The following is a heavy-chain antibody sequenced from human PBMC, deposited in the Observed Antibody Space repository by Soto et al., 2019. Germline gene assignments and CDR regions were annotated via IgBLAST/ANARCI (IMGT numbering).Heavy chain of an antibody. J-gene: IGHJ4*02. V-gene: IGHV3-23*01. CDR1: GFTFSSYA. Sequence: GGSLRLSCAASGFTFSSYAMSWVRQAPGKGLEWVSAISGSGGSTYYADSVKGRFTISRDNSKNTLYLQMNSLRAEDTAVYYCAKGAMITFGGVIVISGPFDYWGQGTLVTVSS. CDR2: ISGSGGST. D-gene: IGHD3-16*02. CDR3: AKGAMITFGGVIVISGPFDY.